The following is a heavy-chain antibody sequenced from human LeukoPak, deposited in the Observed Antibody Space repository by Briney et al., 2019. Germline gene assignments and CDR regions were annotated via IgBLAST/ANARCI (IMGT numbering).Heavy chain of an antibody. D-gene: IGHD4-17*01. V-gene: IGHV3-53*01. Sequence: GGSLRLSCAASGFTVSSNYMNWVRQAPGKGLEWVSVIYSDGSTYYADSVKGRFTISRDNSKNTLSLQMNSLRAEDTAVYYCAKALYGDYVPYWGQGTLVTVSS. CDR2: IYSDGST. J-gene: IGHJ4*02. CDR1: GFTVSSNY. CDR3: AKALYGDYVPY.